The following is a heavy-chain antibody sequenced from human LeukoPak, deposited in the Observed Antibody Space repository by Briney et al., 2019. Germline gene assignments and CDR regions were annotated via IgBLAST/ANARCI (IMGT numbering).Heavy chain of an antibody. CDR1: GGSISSYY. Sequence: SETLSLTCTVSGGSISSYYWSWIRQPPWKGLEWIGYIYYSGSTNYNPSLKSRVTISVDTSKNQFSLKLSSVTAADTAVYYCARHVPYSGSYDPSAFDIWGQGTMVTVSS. CDR2: IYYSGST. D-gene: IGHD1-26*01. V-gene: IGHV4-59*08. J-gene: IGHJ3*02. CDR3: ARHVPYSGSYDPSAFDI.